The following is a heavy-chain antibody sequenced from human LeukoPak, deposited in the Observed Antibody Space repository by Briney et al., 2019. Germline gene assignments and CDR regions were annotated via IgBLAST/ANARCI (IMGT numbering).Heavy chain of an antibody. CDR2: ISYDGSNK. J-gene: IGHJ4*02. CDR1: AFTFSSYA. CDR3: AREVVGYFDY. D-gene: IGHD2-21*01. V-gene: IGHV3-30*04. Sequence: GRSLRLSCAAYAFTFSSYAMHWVRQAPGKGLEWVAVISYDGSNKYYADSVKGRFTISRDKSKNTLYLQMNSLRAEDTAVYYCAREVVGYFDYWGQGTLVTVSS.